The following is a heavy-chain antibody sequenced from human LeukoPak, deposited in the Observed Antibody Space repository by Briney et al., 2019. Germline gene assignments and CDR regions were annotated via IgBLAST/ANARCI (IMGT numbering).Heavy chain of an antibody. Sequence: GGSLRLSCAASGFTFSDYYMSWIRQAPGKGLEWVSYISSSGSTIYYADSVKGRFTISRDNAKNSLYLQMNSLRAEDTAVYYCANLVYYYYMDVWGKGTTVTISS. CDR2: ISSSGSTI. CDR3: ANLVYYYYMDV. CDR1: GFTFSDYY. V-gene: IGHV3-11*01. J-gene: IGHJ6*03. D-gene: IGHD2-8*02.